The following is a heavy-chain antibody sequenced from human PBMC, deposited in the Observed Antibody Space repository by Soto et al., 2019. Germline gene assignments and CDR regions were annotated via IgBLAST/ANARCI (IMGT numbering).Heavy chain of an antibody. V-gene: IGHV3-7*01. CDR3: AREKGSYFTP. Sequence: PGGVLRVACAASGFTFSSYWMSWVRQAPGKGLEWVANIKQDGSEKYYVDSVKGRFTISRDNAKNSLYLQMNSLRAEDTAVYYCAREKGSYFTPWGQGTLVPVYS. CDR2: IKQDGSEK. D-gene: IGHD1-26*01. J-gene: IGHJ5*02. CDR1: GFTFSSYW.